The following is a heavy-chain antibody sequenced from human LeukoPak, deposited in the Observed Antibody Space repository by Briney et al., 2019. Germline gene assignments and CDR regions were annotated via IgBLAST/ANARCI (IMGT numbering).Heavy chain of an antibody. CDR3: ARGPPNWGFDY. CDR1: GYTFTSYD. CDR2: MSPNSGGT. Sequence: ASVKVSCKASGYTFTSYDINWVRQATGQGLEWMGWMSPNSGGTGYAQKFQGRDTMTRDTFINTAYMELSSLRSEDTAVYYCARGPPNWGFDYWGPGTQVTVSS. V-gene: IGHV1-8*01. D-gene: IGHD7-27*01. J-gene: IGHJ4*02.